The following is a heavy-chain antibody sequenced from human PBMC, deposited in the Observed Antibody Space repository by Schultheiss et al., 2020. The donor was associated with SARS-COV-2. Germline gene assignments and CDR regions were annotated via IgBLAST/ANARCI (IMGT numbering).Heavy chain of an antibody. D-gene: IGHD3-9*01. Sequence: GGSLRLSCAASGFTFDDYAMHWVRQAPGKGLEWVSAITGSGGRTYYADSVKGRFTISRDNSKNTLYLQMNSLRAEDTAVYYCARGLTQRKLAFDIWGQGTMVTVSS. CDR1: GFTFDDYA. CDR2: ITGSGGRT. J-gene: IGHJ3*02. CDR3: ARGLTQRKLAFDI. V-gene: IGHV3-23*01.